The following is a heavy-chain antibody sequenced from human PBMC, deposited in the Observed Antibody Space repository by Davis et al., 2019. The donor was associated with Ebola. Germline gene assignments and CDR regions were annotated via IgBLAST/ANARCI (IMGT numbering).Heavy chain of an antibody. CDR1: GGSISSSNW. Sequence: SETLSLTCAVSGGSISSSNWWSWVRQPPGKGLEWIGEIYHSGSTNYNPSLKSRVTISVDKSKNQFSLKLSSVTAEDTAVYYCARGLELRNYYYYGMDVWGQGTTVTVSS. J-gene: IGHJ6*02. CDR2: IYHSGST. D-gene: IGHD1-7*01. CDR3: ARGLELRNYYYYGMDV. V-gene: IGHV4-4*02.